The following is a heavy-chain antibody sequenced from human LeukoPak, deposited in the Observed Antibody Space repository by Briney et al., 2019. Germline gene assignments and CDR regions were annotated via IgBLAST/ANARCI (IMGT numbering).Heavy chain of an antibody. D-gene: IGHD1-26*01. Sequence: AASVKVSCKASGYTFTSYGISWVRQAPGQGLEWMGWISAYNGNRNYAQKFQGSVTMTTDTSTSTAYMELRSLRSDDTAVYYCTRALGGSPTGIFFDYWGQGTLVTVSS. J-gene: IGHJ4*02. CDR2: ISAYNGNR. V-gene: IGHV1-18*01. CDR3: TRALGGSPTGIFFDY. CDR1: GYTFTSYG.